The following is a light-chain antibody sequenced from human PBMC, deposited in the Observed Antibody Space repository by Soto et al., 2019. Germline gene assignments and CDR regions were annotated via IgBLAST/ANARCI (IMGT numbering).Light chain of an antibody. Sequence: EIMLTQSPATLSLSPGGRATLSCSASQSVSLSLAWYQQKPGQAPRLLIYDASKRASGFPARFSGSGSGTDFTLTISSLEPEDFAVYYCQERTGWPPWTFGQGTKVDIK. CDR3: QERTGWPPWT. J-gene: IGKJ1*01. CDR1: QSVSLS. V-gene: IGKV3-11*01. CDR2: DAS.